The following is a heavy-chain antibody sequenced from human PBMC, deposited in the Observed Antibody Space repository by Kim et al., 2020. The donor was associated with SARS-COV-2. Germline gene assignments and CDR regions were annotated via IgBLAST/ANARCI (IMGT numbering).Heavy chain of an antibody. CDR2: ISGSGGST. D-gene: IGHD6-25*01. CDR3: AKDIAAAGQYFDY. Sequence: GGSLRLSCAASGFTFSSYAMSWVRQAPGKGLEWVSAISGSGGSTYYADSVKGRFTISRDNSKNTLYLQMNSRRAEDTAVYYCAKDIAAAGQYFDYWGQGTLVTVSS. CDR1: GFTFSSYA. V-gene: IGHV3-23*01. J-gene: IGHJ4*02.